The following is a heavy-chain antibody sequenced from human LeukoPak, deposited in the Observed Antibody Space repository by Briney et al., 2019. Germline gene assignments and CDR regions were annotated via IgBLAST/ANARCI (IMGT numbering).Heavy chain of an antibody. J-gene: IGHJ6*03. CDR2: MYHSGST. CDR3: ARGGGSYPTNYYYMDV. CDR1: NYSISTDYY. V-gene: IGHV4-38-2*02. Sequence: SETLSLTCSVSNYSISTDYYWGWIRQPPGKGLEWIGTMYHSGSTYYNPSLKSRVTISVDTSKNQFSLRLSSVTAADTAVYYCARGGGSYPTNYYYMDVWGKGTTVTVSS. D-gene: IGHD1-26*01.